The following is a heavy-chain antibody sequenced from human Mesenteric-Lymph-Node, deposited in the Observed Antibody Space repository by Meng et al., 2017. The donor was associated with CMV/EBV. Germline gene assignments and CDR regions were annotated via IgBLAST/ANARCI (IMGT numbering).Heavy chain of an antibody. CDR1: GGTFSSYA. V-gene: IGHV1-46*01. Sequence: ASVTVSCKASGGTFSSYAISWVRQAPGQGLEWMGMINPTGGSTTYTQKFQGRVTMTRDTSTTTVYMELSSLRSEDTAVYYCARDEYYDVWSGSYYNWFDPRGQGTLVTVSS. J-gene: IGHJ5*02. D-gene: IGHD3-3*01. CDR2: INPTGGST. CDR3: ARDEYYDVWSGSYYNWFDP.